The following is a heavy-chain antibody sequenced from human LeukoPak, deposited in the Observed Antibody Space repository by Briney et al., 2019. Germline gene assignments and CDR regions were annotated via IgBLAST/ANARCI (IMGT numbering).Heavy chain of an antibody. CDR1: GFTFSSYA. D-gene: IGHD3-22*01. V-gene: IGHV3-21*01. CDR3: ARHDSSGYSPFWYFDR. J-gene: IGHJ2*01. Sequence: PGGSLRLSCAASGFTFSSYAMHWVRQAPGKGLEWVSTISTSSVYKYYADSVKGRFTISRDNAKNSLFLQMNSLRAEDTAMYYCARHDSSGYSPFWYFDRWGRGTLVTVSS. CDR2: ISTSSVYK.